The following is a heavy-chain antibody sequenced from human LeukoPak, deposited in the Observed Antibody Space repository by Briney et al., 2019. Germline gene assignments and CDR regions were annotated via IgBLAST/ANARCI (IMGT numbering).Heavy chain of an antibody. CDR2: IYYSGST. Sequence: PSETLSLTCTVSGGSMSPYHWGWIRQPPGKGLEWIGYIYYSGSTNYNPSLKSRVTISVDTSKNQLSLKLSSVTAADTAVYYCARSAAPYDYVWGSYRYQYYFDYWGQGTLVTVSS. CDR1: GGSMSPYH. V-gene: IGHV4-59*01. D-gene: IGHD3-16*02. J-gene: IGHJ4*02. CDR3: ARSAAPYDYVWGSYRYQYYFDY.